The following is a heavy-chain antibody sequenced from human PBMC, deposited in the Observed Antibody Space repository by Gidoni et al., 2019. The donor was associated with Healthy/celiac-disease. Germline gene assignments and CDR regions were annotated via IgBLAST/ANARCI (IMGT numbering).Heavy chain of an antibody. D-gene: IGHD3-9*01. CDR1: GFTFSSYA. CDR2: ISGSGGST. V-gene: IGHV3-23*01. CDR3: AKDGVPTIEMATTEVGAFDI. Sequence: EVQLLESGGGLVQPGGSLRLSCAASGFTFSSYAMSWVRQAPGKGLEWVSAISGSGGSTYYADSVKGRFTISRDNSKNTLYLQMNSLRAEDTAVYYCAKDGVPTIEMATTEVGAFDIWGQGTMVTVSS. J-gene: IGHJ3*02.